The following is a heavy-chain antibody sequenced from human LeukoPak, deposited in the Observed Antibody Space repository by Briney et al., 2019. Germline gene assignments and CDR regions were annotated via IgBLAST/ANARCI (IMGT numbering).Heavy chain of an antibody. D-gene: IGHD2-21*02. V-gene: IGHV3-23*01. CDR1: GFTFSNYA. J-gene: IGHJ4*02. CDR3: AKDFVVVPGNVNYFDY. Sequence: PGGSLRLSCAASGFTFSNYAMSWVRQAPGKGLEWVSAISGSGDNTYYADSVEGRFTVSRDNSKNTLYVQMKSLRAEDTAVYYCAKDFVVVPGNVNYFDYWGQGTLVTVSS. CDR2: ISGSGDNT.